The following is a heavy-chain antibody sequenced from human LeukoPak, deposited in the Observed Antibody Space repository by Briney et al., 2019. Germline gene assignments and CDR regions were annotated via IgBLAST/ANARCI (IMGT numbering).Heavy chain of an antibody. CDR1: GFTFSSYG. J-gene: IGHJ3*02. D-gene: IGHD1-7*01. Sequence: GGSLRLSCAASGFTFSSYGMHWVRQAPGKGLEWVAVIWYDGSNKYYADSVKGRFTISRDNSKNTLYLQMNSLRAEDTAVYYCARDSGTPRFHAFDTWGQGTMVTVSS. CDR3: ARDSGTPRFHAFDT. CDR2: IWYDGSNK. V-gene: IGHV3-33*01.